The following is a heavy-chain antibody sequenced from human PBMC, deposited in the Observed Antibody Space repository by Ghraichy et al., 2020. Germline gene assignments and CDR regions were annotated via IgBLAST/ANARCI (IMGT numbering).Heavy chain of an antibody. V-gene: IGHV4-34*01. Sequence: SETLSLTCAVYGGSFSGYYWSWIRQPPGKGLEWIGEINHSGSTNYNPSLKSRVTISVDTSKNQFSLKLSSVTAADTAVYYCARVVSSGSDYNPWYFDYWGQGTLATV. CDR1: GGSFSGYY. CDR2: INHSGST. CDR3: ARVVSSGSDYNPWYFDY. J-gene: IGHJ4*02. D-gene: IGHD3-10*01.